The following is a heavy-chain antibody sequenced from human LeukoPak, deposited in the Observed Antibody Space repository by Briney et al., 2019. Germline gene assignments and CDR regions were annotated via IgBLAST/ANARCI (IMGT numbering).Heavy chain of an antibody. CDR1: GYTFTGYY. V-gene: IGHV1-2*04. D-gene: IGHD2-2*01. J-gene: IGHJ4*02. Sequence: ASEKVSCKASGYTFTGYYMHWVRQAPGQGLEWMGWINPNSGGTNYAQKFQGWVTMTRDTSISTAYMELSRLRSDDTAVYYCARDSRCSSTSCYGLFDYWGQGTLVTVSS. CDR3: ARDSRCSSTSCYGLFDY. CDR2: INPNSGGT.